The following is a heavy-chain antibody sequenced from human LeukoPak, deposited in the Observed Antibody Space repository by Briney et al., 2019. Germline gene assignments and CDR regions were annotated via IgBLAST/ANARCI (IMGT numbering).Heavy chain of an antibody. D-gene: IGHD4-17*01. V-gene: IGHV3-30*02. CDR2: IRYDGSNK. J-gene: IGHJ4*02. CDR3: ASLTVTTVY. CDR1: GFTFSDNG. Sequence: GGSLRLSCAASGFTFSDNGMHWVRQAPGKGLEWVAFIRYDGSNKYYADSVKGRFTISRDNSKNTLYLQVNSLRAEDTAVYYCASLTVTTVYWGQGTLVTVSS.